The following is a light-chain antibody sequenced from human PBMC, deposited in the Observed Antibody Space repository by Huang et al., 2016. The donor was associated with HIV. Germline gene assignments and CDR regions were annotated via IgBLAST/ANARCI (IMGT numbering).Light chain of an antibody. CDR1: QSILFSTNKNND. V-gene: IGKV4-1*01. J-gene: IGKJ2*01. Sequence: DIVMTQSPDSLAVSLGERANINCKASQSILFSTNKNNDLTCYQQKPGQPPQLRIHWASTRESGVPDRCSGSGSGTDVTLTISSLQAEDVAVYCCKQYHSNPYTFGQGTNLDIK. CDR3: KQYHSNPYT. CDR2: WAS.